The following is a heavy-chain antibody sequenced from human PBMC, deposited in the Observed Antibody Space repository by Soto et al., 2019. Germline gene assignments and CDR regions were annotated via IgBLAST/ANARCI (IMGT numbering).Heavy chain of an antibody. D-gene: IGHD3-3*01. CDR2: INAGGGNT. CDR3: ARDVVYDFWSGYSGYSGMAV. CDR1: GYTFTSYA. Sequence: ASVKLSCKASGYTFTSYAMHWVRQAPGQRLEWMGWINAGGGNTKYSQKFQGRVTITRDTSASTAYMELSSLRSEDTAVYYCARDVVYDFWSGYSGYSGMAVWGNGTTVTVSS. J-gene: IGHJ6*04. V-gene: IGHV1-3*01.